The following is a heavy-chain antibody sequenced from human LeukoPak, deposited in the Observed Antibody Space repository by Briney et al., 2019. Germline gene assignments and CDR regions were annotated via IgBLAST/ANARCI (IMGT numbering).Heavy chain of an antibody. D-gene: IGHD6-13*01. Sequence: SETLSLTCTVSGGSISSGSYYWGWIRQPPGKGLEWIGSIYSSDGSTYYNPSLKSRVTISVDTSKNQFSLKLSSVTAADTAVYYCARGRSSSWYADYYFDYWGQGTLVTVSS. CDR2: IYSSDGST. V-gene: IGHV4-39*07. CDR3: ARGRSSSWYADYYFDY. CDR1: GGSISSGSYY. J-gene: IGHJ4*02.